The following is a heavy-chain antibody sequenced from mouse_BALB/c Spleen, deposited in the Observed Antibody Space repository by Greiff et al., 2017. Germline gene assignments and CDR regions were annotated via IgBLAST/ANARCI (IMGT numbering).Heavy chain of an antibody. CDR2: INSNGGST. Sequence: EVQLVESGGGLVQPGGSLKLSCAASGFTFSSYGMSWVRQTPDKRLELVATINSNGGSTYYPDSVKGRFTISRDNAKNTLYLQMSSLKSEDTAMYYCARDRRYYGDYFDYWGQGTTLTVSS. CDR1: GFTFSSYG. CDR3: ARDRRYYGDYFDY. J-gene: IGHJ2*01. D-gene: IGHD1-1*01. V-gene: IGHV5-6-3*01.